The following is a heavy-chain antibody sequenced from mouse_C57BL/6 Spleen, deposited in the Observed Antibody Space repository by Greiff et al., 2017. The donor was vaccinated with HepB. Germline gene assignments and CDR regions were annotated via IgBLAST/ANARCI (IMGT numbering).Heavy chain of an antibody. D-gene: IGHD2-3*01. V-gene: IGHV1-62-2*01. J-gene: IGHJ4*01. Sequence: QVHVKQSGAELVKPGASVKLSCKASGYTFTEYTIHWVKQRPGQGLEWIGWFYPGSGSIKYNEKFKDKATLTADKSSSTVYMELSRLTSEDSAVYFCARHEKGRWLYYAMDYWGQGTSVTVSS. CDR1: GYTFTEYT. CDR3: ARHEKGRWLYYAMDY. CDR2: FYPGSGSI.